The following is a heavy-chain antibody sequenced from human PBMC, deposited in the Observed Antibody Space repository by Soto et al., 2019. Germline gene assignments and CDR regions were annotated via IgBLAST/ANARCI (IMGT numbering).Heavy chain of an antibody. J-gene: IGHJ5*01. D-gene: IGHD3-22*01. CDR2: ISRTGDSA. CDR3: AKGPDGSGYYHNWFDS. CDR1: GFSFSDYA. Sequence: EVHLLESGGALVQPGRSLTLSCAASGFSFSDYAMSWVRQAPGKGLEWVSSISRTGDSAYYADSVKGRFAISRDRSKNRLSLQMNSLRVEDTAVYYCAKGPDGSGYYHNWFDSWGQGTLITVSS. V-gene: IGHV3-23*01.